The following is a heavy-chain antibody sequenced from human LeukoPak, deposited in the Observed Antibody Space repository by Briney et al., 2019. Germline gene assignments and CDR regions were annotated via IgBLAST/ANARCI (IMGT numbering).Heavy chain of an antibody. D-gene: IGHD2-2*01. J-gene: IGHJ6*02. CDR2: IYPGDSDT. V-gene: IGHV5-51*01. Sequence: PGESLKIPCKGSGYSFTSYWIGWVRQMPGKGLEWMGIIYPGDSDTRYSPSFQGQVTISADKSISTAYLQWSSLKASDTAMYYCARACTSTSCYAAYGMDVWGQGTTVTVSS. CDR1: GYSFTSYW. CDR3: ARACTSTSCYAAYGMDV.